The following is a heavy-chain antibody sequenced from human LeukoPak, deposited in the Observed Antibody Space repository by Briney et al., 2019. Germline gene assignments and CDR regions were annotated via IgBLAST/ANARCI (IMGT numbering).Heavy chain of an antibody. Sequence: PGGSLRLSCTASGLTFSSYAMNWVRQAPGKGLEWVSVISSGGTTTHYADSVKGRFTISRDNSKNTLFLQIISLRAEDTAVYYCTTADHYDFWSGYYKVYYMDVWGKGTTVTVSS. CDR2: ISSGGTTT. J-gene: IGHJ6*03. CDR1: GLTFSSYA. V-gene: IGHV3-23*01. D-gene: IGHD3-3*01. CDR3: TTADHYDFWSGYYKVYYMDV.